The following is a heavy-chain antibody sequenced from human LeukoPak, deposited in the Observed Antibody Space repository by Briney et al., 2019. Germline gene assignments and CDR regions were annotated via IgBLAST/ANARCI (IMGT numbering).Heavy chain of an antibody. CDR1: GYSFTSYW. D-gene: IGHD3-10*01. V-gene: IGHV5-51*01. J-gene: IGHJ4*02. Sequence: KDGESLRISCQGSGYSFTSYWINWMRQMPGKGLEWMGIIFPRDSDTRYSPSFQGQVTISAGKSISTAYLQWSSLEASDTAMYYCARTPYYGSGTYQLNFDYWGQGTLVTVSS. CDR2: IFPRDSDT. CDR3: ARTPYYGSGTYQLNFDY.